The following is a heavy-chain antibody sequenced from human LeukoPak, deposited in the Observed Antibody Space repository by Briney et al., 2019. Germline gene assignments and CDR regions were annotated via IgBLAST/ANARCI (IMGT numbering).Heavy chain of an antibody. Sequence: GGSLRLSCAASGFTFSSYAMSWVRQAPGEGLEWVSAISGSGGSTYYADSVKGRFTISRDNSKNTLYLQMNSLRAEDTAVYYCAKNVLRYFFAFDIWGQGTMVTVSS. CDR1: GFTFSSYA. J-gene: IGHJ3*02. V-gene: IGHV3-23*01. CDR3: AKNVLRYFFAFDI. D-gene: IGHD3-9*01. CDR2: ISGSGGST.